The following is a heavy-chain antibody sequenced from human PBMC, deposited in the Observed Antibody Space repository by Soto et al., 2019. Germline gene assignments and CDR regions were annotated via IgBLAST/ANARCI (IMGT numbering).Heavy chain of an antibody. V-gene: IGHV3-9*01. CDR1: GFIFKNYA. D-gene: IGHD3-10*01. J-gene: IGHJ5*02. Sequence: ESQLVESGGGLVQPGRSLRLSCEASGFIFKNYAMVWVRQGPGKGLEWVSSISWNSGNLDYGDSVKGRFTISRDNAKNSLYLQMNSLSTEDTAWYFCAKAPVYGSGGWFDLWGRGTLVTVSS. CDR2: ISWNSGNL. CDR3: AKAPVYGSGGWFDL.